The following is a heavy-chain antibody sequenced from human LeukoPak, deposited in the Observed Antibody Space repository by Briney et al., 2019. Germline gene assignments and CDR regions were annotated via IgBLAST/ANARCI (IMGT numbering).Heavy chain of an antibody. CDR1: GFTFSSYA. Sequence: PGGSLRLSCAASGFTFSSYAMSWVRQAPGKGLEWVSAISGSGGSTYYADSVKGRFTISRDNSKNMVYLQMNSLRAEDTAVYYCAKDRSGTTAARVYDYWGQGTLVTVSS. D-gene: IGHD6-6*01. V-gene: IGHV3-23*01. CDR3: AKDRSGTTAARVYDY. J-gene: IGHJ4*02. CDR2: ISGSGGST.